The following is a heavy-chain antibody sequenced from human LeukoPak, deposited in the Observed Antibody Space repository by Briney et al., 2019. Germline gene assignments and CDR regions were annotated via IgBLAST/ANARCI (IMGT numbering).Heavy chain of an antibody. V-gene: IGHV4-39*07. CDR1: SGSISSTTYY. CDR3: ARGPNTAGNYRAFDL. J-gene: IGHJ3*01. Sequence: SETLSLTCTVSSGSISSTTYYWAWIRQPPGKGLEWIGSIYYNGDTHYNPSLKSRVIISADTSKNQFSLKLTSVTAADTAAYYCARGPNTAGNYRAFDLWGQGTKVTVSS. CDR2: IYYNGDT. D-gene: IGHD4-11*01.